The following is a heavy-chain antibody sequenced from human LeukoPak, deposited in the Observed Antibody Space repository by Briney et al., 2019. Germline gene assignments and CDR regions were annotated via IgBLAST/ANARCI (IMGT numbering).Heavy chain of an antibody. J-gene: IGHJ4*02. V-gene: IGHV3-30-3*01. D-gene: IGHD3-10*01. CDR1: GFIFSGHV. CDR2: ISYDGSNK. CDR3: ARSELWFGELVGQSGQGYYFDY. Sequence: GGSLRLSCAASGFIFSGHVMHWVRQAPGKGLEWVSLISYDGSNKDYADSVKGRFTISRDNSKNTLYLQMNGLRAEDTAVYYCARSELWFGELVGQSGQGYYFDYWGQGTLVTVSS.